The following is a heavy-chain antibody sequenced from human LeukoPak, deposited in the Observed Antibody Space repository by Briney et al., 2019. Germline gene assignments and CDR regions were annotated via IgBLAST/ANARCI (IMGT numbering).Heavy chain of an antibody. CDR3: ARARVGATGYYFDY. CDR1: GFTFSSYA. J-gene: IGHJ4*02. CDR2: ISGSGGST. V-gene: IGHV3-23*01. Sequence: GGSLRLSCATSGFTFSSYAMSWVRQAPGKGLEWVSAISGSGGSTYYADSVKGRFTISRDNSKNTLYLQMNSLRAEDTAVYYCARARVGATGYYFDYWGQGTLVTVSS. D-gene: IGHD1-26*01.